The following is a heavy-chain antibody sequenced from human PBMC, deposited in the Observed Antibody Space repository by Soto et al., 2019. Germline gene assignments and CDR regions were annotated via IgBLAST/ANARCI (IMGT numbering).Heavy chain of an antibody. CDR1: GFTFSDYA. D-gene: IGHD2-2*02. V-gene: IGHV3-23*01. CDR2: LSYNGGFT. Sequence: PGGSLRLSCAASGFTFSDYAMSSVRQAPVKGLEWVSGLSYNGGFTYYAVSVMSRFTISRDNLKNTVYVQMDSLRADDTAVYYCAKVGCSGTSCYNHCPPPNCHYYYGLDVWRQGTTVTVSS. CDR3: AKVGCSGTSCYNHCPPPNCHYYYGLDV. J-gene: IGHJ6*02.